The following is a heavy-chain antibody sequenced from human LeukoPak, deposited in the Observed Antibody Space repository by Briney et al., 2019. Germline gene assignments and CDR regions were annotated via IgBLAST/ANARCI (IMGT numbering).Heavy chain of an antibody. D-gene: IGHD6-13*01. J-gene: IGHJ4*02. CDR3: ARTYTGYSSSWYGEYFDY. CDR2: IKQDGSEK. CDR1: GFTFSSYW. V-gene: IGHV3-7*01. Sequence: PGGSLRLSCAASGFTFSSYWMSWVRQAPGKGLEWVANIKQDGSEKYYVDSVKGRFTISRDNAKNSLYLQMNSLRAEDTAVYYCARTYTGYSSSWYGEYFDYWGQGTLVTVSS.